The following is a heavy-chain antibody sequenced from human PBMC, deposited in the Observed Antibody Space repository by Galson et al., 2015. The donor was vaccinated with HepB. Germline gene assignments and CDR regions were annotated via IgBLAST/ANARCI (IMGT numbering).Heavy chain of an antibody. Sequence: SLRLSCAASGFTFSSYAMSWVRQAPGKGLEWVGRIKSKTDGGTTDYAAPVKGRFTISRDDSKNTLYLQMNSLKTEDTAVYYCTTEEGSGGWVGAFDIWGQGTMVTVSS. CDR3: TTEEGSGGWVGAFDI. J-gene: IGHJ3*02. CDR1: GFTFSSYA. CDR2: IKSKTDGGTT. V-gene: IGHV3-15*01. D-gene: IGHD2-15*01.